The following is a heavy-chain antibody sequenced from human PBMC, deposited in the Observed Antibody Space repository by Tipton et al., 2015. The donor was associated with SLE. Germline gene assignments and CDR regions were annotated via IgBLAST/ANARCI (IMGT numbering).Heavy chain of an antibody. CDR2: IYRSGST. CDR3: AREGDRDYFDF. V-gene: IGHV4-4*07. CDR1: VGSISNYY. Sequence: TLSLTCSVSVGSISNYYWSWIRQPAGKGLEWLGRIYRSGSTDYNTSLKSRVTMSVDTSRNRFSLKLTSVTAADAAVYYCAREGDRDYFDFWVQGTLVTVSS. J-gene: IGHJ4*02. D-gene: IGHD2-21*02.